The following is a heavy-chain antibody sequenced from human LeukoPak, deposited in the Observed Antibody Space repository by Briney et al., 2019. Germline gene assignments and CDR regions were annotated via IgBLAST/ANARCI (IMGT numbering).Heavy chain of an antibody. CDR2: ISSSSSYI. J-gene: IGHJ3*02. D-gene: IGHD6-13*01. CDR1: GFTFSSYS. V-gene: IGHV3-21*01. Sequence: GGSLRLSCAASGFTFSSYSMNWVRQAPGKGLEWVSSISSSSSYIYYADSVKGRFTISRDNAKNSLYLQMNSLRAEDTAVYYCARAPGVYDAFDIRGQGTMVTVSS. CDR3: ARAPGVYDAFDI.